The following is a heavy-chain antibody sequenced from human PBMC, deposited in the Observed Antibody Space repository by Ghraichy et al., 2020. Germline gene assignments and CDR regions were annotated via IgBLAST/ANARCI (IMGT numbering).Heavy chain of an antibody. V-gene: IGHV3-74*01. J-gene: IGHJ4*02. D-gene: IGHD4-23*01. CDR1: GFTFSSYC. CDR3: ARVGGGFDY. Sequence: LSLTCAASGFTFSSYCMHWVRQAPGKGLVWVSRINSDGSSTSYADSVKGRFTISRDNAKNTLYLQMNSLRAEDTAVYYCARVGGGFDYWGQGTLVTVSS. CDR2: INSDGSST.